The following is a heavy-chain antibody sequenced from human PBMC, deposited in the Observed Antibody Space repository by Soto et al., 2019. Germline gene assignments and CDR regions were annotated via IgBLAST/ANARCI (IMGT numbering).Heavy chain of an antibody. Sequence: QVQLVQSGAEVKKPGASVKVSCKASGYTFTSYGISWVRQAPGQGLEWMGWISAYNGNTNDAQKLQGRVTMTTDTSTSTAYMEVRSVRSDDTAVYYCATTRITLVRGDRHDFDYWGQGTLVTVSS. D-gene: IGHD3-10*01. CDR2: ISAYNGNT. CDR3: ATTRITLVRGDRHDFDY. J-gene: IGHJ4*02. CDR1: GYTFTSYG. V-gene: IGHV1-18*01.